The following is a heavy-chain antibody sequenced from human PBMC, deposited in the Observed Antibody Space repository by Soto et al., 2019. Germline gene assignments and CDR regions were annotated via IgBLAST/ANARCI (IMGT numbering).Heavy chain of an antibody. CDR3: ARDRLEEFYYYGMDV. J-gene: IGHJ6*02. V-gene: IGHV4-59*01. Sequence: SATLSITCTVSGGSISSYYWSWIRQPPGKGLEWIGYIYYSGSTNYNPSLKSRVTISVDTSKNQFSLKLSSVTAADTAVYYCARDRLEEFYYYGMDVWGQGTTVTVSS. CDR1: GGSISSYY. CDR2: IYYSGST. D-gene: IGHD1-1*01.